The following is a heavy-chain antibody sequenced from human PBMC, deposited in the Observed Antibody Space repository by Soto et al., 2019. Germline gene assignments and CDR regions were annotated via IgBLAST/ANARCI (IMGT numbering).Heavy chain of an antibody. Sequence: VQLVESGGDSVQPGGSLRLSCVVSGISVSDNSMAWVRQAPGKGLEWVSFIYVGGSTYYADSVKGRFTISRDNSENAVYLQMNTLRVDDTAVYYCATSTTAIWNWFDPWGQGTLVTVSS. V-gene: IGHV3-66*01. J-gene: IGHJ5*02. CDR2: IYVGGST. CDR3: ATSTTAIWNWFDP. CDR1: GISVSDNS.